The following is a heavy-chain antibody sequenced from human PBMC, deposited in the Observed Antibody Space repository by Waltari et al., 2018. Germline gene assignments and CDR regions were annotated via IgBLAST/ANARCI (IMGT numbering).Heavy chain of an antibody. CDR3: ARAGDYDFWSGPYYFDY. V-gene: IGHV4-38-2*02. J-gene: IGHJ4*02. CDR1: GYSISSGYY. Sequence: QVQLQESGPGLVKPSETLSLTCPVSGYSISSGYYWGWIRQPPGKGLEWIGSIYHSGSTYYNPSLKSRVTISVDTSKNQFSLKLSSVTAADTAVYYCARAGDYDFWSGPYYFDYWGQGTLVTVSS. D-gene: IGHD3-3*01. CDR2: IYHSGST.